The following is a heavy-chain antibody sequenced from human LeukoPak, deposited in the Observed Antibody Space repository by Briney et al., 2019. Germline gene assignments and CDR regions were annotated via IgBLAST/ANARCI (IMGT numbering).Heavy chain of an antibody. CDR2: ISSSSSYI. CDR3: ASALYYYDSSPDI. J-gene: IGHJ3*02. D-gene: IGHD3-22*01. CDR1: GFTFSSYS. Sequence: PGGSLRLSCAASGFTFSSYSMNWVRQAPGKGLEWVSSISSSSSYIYYAGSVKGRFTISRDNAKNSLYLQMNSLRAEDTAVYYCASALYYYDSSPDIWGQGTMVTVSS. V-gene: IGHV3-21*01.